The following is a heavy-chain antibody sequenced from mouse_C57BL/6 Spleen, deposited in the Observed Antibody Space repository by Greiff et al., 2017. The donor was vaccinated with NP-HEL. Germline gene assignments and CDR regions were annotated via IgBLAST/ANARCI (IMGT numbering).Heavy chain of an antibody. CDR3: TRGTETDY. D-gene: IGHD4-1*01. CDR2: IDPETGGT. V-gene: IGHV1-15*01. J-gene: IGHJ2*01. Sequence: VQLQQSGAELVRPGASVTLSCKASGYTFTDYEMHWVKQTPVHGLEWIGAIDPETGGTAYNQKFKGKAILTADKSSSTTYMELRSLTSEDSAVYYCTRGTETDYWGQGTTLTVSS. CDR1: GYTFTDYE.